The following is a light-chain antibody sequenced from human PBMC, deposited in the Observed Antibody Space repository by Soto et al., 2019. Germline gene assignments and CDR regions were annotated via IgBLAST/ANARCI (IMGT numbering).Light chain of an antibody. CDR3: QQYYSTLFWT. V-gene: IGKV4-1*01. CDR1: QSVLYSSNNKNY. Sequence: DIVMTQSPDSLAVSLGERATINCKSSQSVLYSSNNKNYLAWYQQKPGQPPKLLIYWASTRESGVPDRFSGSGSGTDFTLTISSLQDEDVAVYYCQQYYSTLFWTVGQGTKVEIK. J-gene: IGKJ1*01. CDR2: WAS.